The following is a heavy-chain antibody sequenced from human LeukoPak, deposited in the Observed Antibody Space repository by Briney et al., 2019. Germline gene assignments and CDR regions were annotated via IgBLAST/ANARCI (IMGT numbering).Heavy chain of an antibody. D-gene: IGHD5-12*01. V-gene: IGHV3-9*01. CDR1: GFTFDDYA. CDR2: ISWNSGSI. J-gene: IGHJ4*02. CDR3: AKGTRGYSGYESLFDY. Sequence: PGGSLRLSCAASGFTFDDYAMHWVRQAPGKGLEWVSGISWNSGSIGYADSVKDRFTISRDNAKNSLYLQMNSLRAEDTALYYCAKGTRGYSGYESLFDYWGQGTLVTVSS.